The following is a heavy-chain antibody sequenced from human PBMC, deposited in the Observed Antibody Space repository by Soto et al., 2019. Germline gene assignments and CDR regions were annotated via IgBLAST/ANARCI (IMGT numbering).Heavy chain of an antibody. Sequence: PGGPLRLSCAAHALPSDNYPLNWVHQAPGKALAWVSAISGSGHSTYYADSVKGRFTISRDNSKNTLYFQMNSLRAEDTAVYFCAKSPSVVLVPSSLGGNNWFDPWGQGTLVTVSS. J-gene: IGHJ5*02. V-gene: IGHV3-23*01. CDR1: ALPSDNYP. D-gene: IGHD2-21*01. CDR3: AKSPSVVLVPSSLGGNNWFDP. CDR2: ISGSGHST.